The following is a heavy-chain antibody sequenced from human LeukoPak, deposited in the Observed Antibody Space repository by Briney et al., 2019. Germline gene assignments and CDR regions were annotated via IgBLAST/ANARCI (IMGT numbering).Heavy chain of an antibody. CDR2: LSGSGDST. CDR3: AKDLKLRAHSYYYDSSGYGPFDI. Sequence: PGGSLRLSCAASGFTFSSYWMSWVRQAPGRGLEWVSVLSGSGDSTYYADSVKGRFTISRDNSKNTLYLQMNSLRAEDAAVYYCAKDLKLRAHSYYYDSSGYGPFDIWGQGTMVTVSS. CDR1: GFTFSSYW. V-gene: IGHV3-23*01. D-gene: IGHD3-22*01. J-gene: IGHJ3*02.